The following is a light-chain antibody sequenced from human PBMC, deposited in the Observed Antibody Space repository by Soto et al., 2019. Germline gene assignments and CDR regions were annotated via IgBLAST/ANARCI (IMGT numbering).Light chain of an antibody. Sequence: QSALPQPPSASVSLGQSVTISCTGTSSDVGGYNFVSWFQQRPGDAPKLLIYEVSNRPSGVPDRFSGSKSGNTASLTVSGLQADDEADYYCCSFAGSGYVFGSGTKVTVL. V-gene: IGLV2-8*01. CDR2: EVS. CDR3: CSFAGSGYV. J-gene: IGLJ1*01. CDR1: SSDVGGYNF.